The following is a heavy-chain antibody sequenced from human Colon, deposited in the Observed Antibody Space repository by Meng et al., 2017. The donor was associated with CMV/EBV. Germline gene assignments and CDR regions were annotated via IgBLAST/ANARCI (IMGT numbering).Heavy chain of an antibody. J-gene: IGHJ6*02. D-gene: IGHD3-16*01. Sequence: GSLRLSCAASGFTVSSNYMSWVRQAPGKGLEWVSVIYSGGSTYYADSVKGRFTISRDNSKNTLYLQMNSLRAEDTAVYYCARETASAGGDYGMDVWGQGTTVTVSS. CDR2: IYSGGST. V-gene: IGHV3-53*01. CDR3: ARETASAGGDYGMDV. CDR1: GFTVSSNY.